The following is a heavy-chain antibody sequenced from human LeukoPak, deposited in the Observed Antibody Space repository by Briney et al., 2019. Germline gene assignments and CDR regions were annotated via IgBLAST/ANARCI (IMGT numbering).Heavy chain of an antibody. CDR3: ARIFTVTTSGDDH. J-gene: IGHJ4*02. CDR2: IPYDGSNK. CDR1: GFTFSSYA. V-gene: IGHV3-30*04. D-gene: IGHD4-17*01. Sequence: PGGSLRLSCAASGFTFSSYAMHWVRQAPGKGLEWVAVIPYDGSNKYYADSVKGRFTISRDNSKNTLYLQMNSLRAEDTAVYYCARIFTVTTSGDDHWGQGTLVTVSS.